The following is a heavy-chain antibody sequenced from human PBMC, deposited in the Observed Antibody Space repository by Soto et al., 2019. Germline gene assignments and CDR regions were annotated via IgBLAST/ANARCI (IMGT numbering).Heavy chain of an antibody. J-gene: IGHJ6*02. CDR1: GYTFTSYD. CDR3: ASPGDSGSYSYYYYGMYV. CDR2: MNPNIGNT. V-gene: IGHV1-8*01. D-gene: IGHD3-10*01. Sequence: ASVKVSCKASGYTFTSYDINWGRQATGQGREGMGWMNPNIGNTGYAQKFDGRVTMTRNSAISPHYIELSGLGSEDTALYYCASPGDSGSYSYYYYGMYVWDQGTTVTFPS.